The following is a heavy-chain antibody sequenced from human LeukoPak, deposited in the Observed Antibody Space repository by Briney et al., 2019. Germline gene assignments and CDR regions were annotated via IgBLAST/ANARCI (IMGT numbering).Heavy chain of an antibody. CDR2: MNPNSGNT. J-gene: IGHJ5*02. Sequence: ASVKVSCKASGYTFTSYDINWVRQATGQGLEWMGWMNPNSGNTGYAQKFQGRVTMTRNTSISTAYMELGSLRSEDTAVYYCARVIEYCSSTSCYPWFDPWGQGTLVTVSS. CDR3: ARVIEYCSSTSCYPWFDP. CDR1: GYTFTSYD. V-gene: IGHV1-8*01. D-gene: IGHD2-2*01.